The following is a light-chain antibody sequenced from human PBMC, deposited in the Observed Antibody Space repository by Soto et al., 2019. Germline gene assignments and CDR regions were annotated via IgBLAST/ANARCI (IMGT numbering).Light chain of an antibody. CDR3: LTWGTGVVL. V-gene: IGLV4-69*01. J-gene: IGLJ2*01. Sequence: QPVLTQSPSASASLGASVKLTCTLSSGHSNYAIAWHQQQLQRGPRYLMKVDSDGSHIKGDGIPDRFSGSSSGAERYLTISSLQSEDEADYYCLTWGTGVVLIGGGTKLTVL. CDR2: VDSDGSH. CDR1: SGHSNYA.